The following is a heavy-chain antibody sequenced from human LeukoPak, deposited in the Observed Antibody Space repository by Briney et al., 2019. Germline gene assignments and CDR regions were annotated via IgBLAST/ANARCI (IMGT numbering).Heavy chain of an antibody. V-gene: IGHV4-59*01. J-gene: IGHJ4*02. D-gene: IGHD3-3*01. CDR1: GGSISSYY. CDR2: IYYSGST. CDR3: ARGRSITIFGVVDYYFDY. Sequence: SETLSLTCTVSGGSISSYYWSWIRQPPGKGLEWIGYIYYSGSTNYNPSLKSRVTISVDTSKNQFSLKLSSVTAADTAVYYCARGRSITIFGVVDYYFDYGGQGTLVTVSS.